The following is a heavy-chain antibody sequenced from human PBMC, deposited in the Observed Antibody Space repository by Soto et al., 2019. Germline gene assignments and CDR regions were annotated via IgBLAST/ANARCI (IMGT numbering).Heavy chain of an antibody. CDR2: ISSTSGTI. Sequence: GGSLRLSCAASGFRFNSYSMNWVRQAPGKGLEWVSYISSTSGTIYYADSVKGRFTVSRDNARNSLYLQMNSLRDEDTALYYCAREKIVLAPAAVRWFDPWGQGTLVTVSS. V-gene: IGHV3-48*02. CDR3: AREKIVLAPAAVRWFDP. CDR1: GFRFNSYS. J-gene: IGHJ5*02. D-gene: IGHD2-2*01.